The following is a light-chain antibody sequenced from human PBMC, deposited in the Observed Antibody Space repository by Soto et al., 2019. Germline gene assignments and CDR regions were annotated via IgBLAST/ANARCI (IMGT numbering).Light chain of an antibody. CDR2: EVT. J-gene: IGLJ1*01. CDR1: SGDVGGYNL. Sequence: QSVLTQPASVSGSPGQSITIPCTGTSGDVGGYNLVSWYQQHPGEAPKLMIYEVTERPSGVSNRFSGSKSGNTASLTISGIQPDDEANYYCCSYAGNSEVFGTGTQLTVL. CDR3: CSYAGNSEV. V-gene: IGLV2-23*02.